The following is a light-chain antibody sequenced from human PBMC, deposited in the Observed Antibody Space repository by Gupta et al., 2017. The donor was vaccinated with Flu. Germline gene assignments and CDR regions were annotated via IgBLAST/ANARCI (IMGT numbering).Light chain of an antibody. CDR1: QTISSSY. V-gene: IGKV3-20*01. Sequence: IELTQSPGTLSLSPGESATLSCRASQTISSSYLAWYQQKPGQPPRLLIYAASQRATGIPDRFSGSKSGTDFTLTINRLEPEDFAVYFCQQDGNSPYTFGLGTRLEI. CDR3: QQDGNSPYT. CDR2: AAS. J-gene: IGKJ2*01.